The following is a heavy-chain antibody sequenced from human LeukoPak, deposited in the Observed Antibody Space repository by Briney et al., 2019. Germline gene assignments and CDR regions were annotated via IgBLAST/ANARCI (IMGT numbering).Heavy chain of an antibody. CDR3: ARDNVAYCGPNCPNFDY. CDR2: IKEDGSEQ. CDR1: GFTFSNYW. V-gene: IGHV3-7*01. J-gene: IGHJ4*02. D-gene: IGHD2-21*01. Sequence: GGSLRLSCAVSGFTFSNYWMSWVRQAPGKGLEWVAIIKEDGSEQYYVDSVKGRFIISRDNAKNSMYLQMNSLRAEDTAVYYCARDNVAYCGPNCPNFDYWGQGTLVTVSS.